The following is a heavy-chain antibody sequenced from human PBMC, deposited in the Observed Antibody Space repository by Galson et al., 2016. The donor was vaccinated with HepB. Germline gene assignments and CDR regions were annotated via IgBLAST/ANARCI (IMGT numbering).Heavy chain of an antibody. V-gene: IGHV4-31*03. CDR3: ARGESGLGFPFTH. CDR2: IYHSGGT. D-gene: IGHD3/OR15-3a*01. Sequence: TLSLTCSVSGGSFRRTGYYWTWIRQRPGKGLEWIGYIYHSGGTYYNSSLKSRVTISVETSENQFSLRLTSVTAADGAIYFCARGESGLGFPFTHWGQGILVTVSS. J-gene: IGHJ4*02. CDR1: GGSFRRTGYY.